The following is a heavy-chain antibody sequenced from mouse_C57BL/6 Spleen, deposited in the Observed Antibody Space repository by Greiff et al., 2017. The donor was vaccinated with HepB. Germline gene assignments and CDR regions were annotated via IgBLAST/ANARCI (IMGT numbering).Heavy chain of an antibody. J-gene: IGHJ2*01. CDR2: IRSKSNNYAT. D-gene: IGHD2-3*01. CDR1: GFSFNTYA. CDR3: VREGDGAYFDY. V-gene: IGHV10-1*01. Sequence: EVQRVESGGGLVQPKGSLKLSCAASGFSFNTYAMNWVRQAPGKGLEWVARIRSKSNNYATYYADSVKDRFTISRDDSESMLYLQMNNLKTEDTAMYYCVREGDGAYFDYWGQGTTLTVSS.